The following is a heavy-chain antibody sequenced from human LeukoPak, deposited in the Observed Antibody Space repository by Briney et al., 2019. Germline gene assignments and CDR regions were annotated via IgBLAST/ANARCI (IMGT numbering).Heavy chain of an antibody. CDR3: ATGYFYASGPFGAGDYYGMDV. D-gene: IGHD3-10*01. V-gene: IGHV3-74*01. J-gene: IGHJ6*02. Sequence: GRSLKLSCAASGFNFRTRWMHWVRQAPGKGLAWVSRINRDGSSTTYADSVRGRFTTSRDNAKNTLYLQMNSLRAEDMSVYHCATGYFYASGPFGAGDYYGMDVWGQGTAVTVSS. CDR1: GFNFRTRW. CDR2: INRDGSST.